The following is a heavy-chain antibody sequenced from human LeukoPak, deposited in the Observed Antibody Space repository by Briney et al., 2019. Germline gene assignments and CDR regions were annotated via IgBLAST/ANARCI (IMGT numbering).Heavy chain of an antibody. V-gene: IGHV4-4*07. Sequence: PSETLSLTCTVSGGSISSYYWTWIRQPAGKGLEWIGHIYTSGTTNYNPSLKSRVTISVDASKNQFSLNLSPVTAADTAVYYCARDYSKGGGFDFWGQGTLVTVSS. CDR2: IYTSGTT. CDR3: ARDYSKGGGFDF. D-gene: IGHD4-11*01. CDR1: GGSISSYY. J-gene: IGHJ4*02.